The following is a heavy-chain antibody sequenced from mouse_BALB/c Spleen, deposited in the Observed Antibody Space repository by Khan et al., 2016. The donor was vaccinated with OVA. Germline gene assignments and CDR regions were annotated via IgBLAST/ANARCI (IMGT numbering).Heavy chain of an antibody. V-gene: IGHV1-20*02. CDR3: ARKNGSDFDY. D-gene: IGHD1-1*01. J-gene: IGHJ2*01. CDR1: GYSFTGYF. Sequence: VQLQQSGPELVKPGASVKISCKASGYSFTGYFMNWVMQSHGKSLEWIGRINPHIGETLYNQNFKGKATLTVDESSRTVHMELRSLASEDSAVYYCARKNGSDFDYWGQGTTLTVSS. CDR2: INPHIGET.